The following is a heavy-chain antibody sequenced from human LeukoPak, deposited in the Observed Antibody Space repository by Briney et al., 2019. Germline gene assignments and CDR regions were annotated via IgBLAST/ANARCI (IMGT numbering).Heavy chain of an antibody. Sequence: PGGSLRLSCVASGFTFSDYAMNWVRQAPGKGREWVSRISASGGSTYYTDSVKGRFTISRDSSENTLYLQMNSLRAEDTAVYYCAKASGSGTSYVPFDSWGQGTLVTVSS. CDR2: ISASGGST. V-gene: IGHV3-23*01. CDR1: GFTFSDYA. J-gene: IGHJ4*02. D-gene: IGHD3-10*01. CDR3: AKASGSGTSYVPFDS.